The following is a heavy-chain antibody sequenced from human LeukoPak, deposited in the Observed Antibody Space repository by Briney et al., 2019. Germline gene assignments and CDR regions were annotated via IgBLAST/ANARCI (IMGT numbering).Heavy chain of an antibody. J-gene: IGHJ4*02. Sequence: PGGCLRLSCAASGVTFSNYGMHWVRQAPGKGLEWVALISSNGNDKLYGDSVKGRFTISRDDSKSTLYLQMNSLRVEDTAVYYCTTKVIRGNSGDDYDDWGQGTLVTVSS. CDR1: GVTFSNYG. CDR2: ISSNGNDK. D-gene: IGHD5-12*01. V-gene: IGHV3-30*03. CDR3: TTKVIRGNSGDDYDD.